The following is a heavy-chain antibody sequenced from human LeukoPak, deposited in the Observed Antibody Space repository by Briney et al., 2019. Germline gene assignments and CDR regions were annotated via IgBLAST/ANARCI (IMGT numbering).Heavy chain of an antibody. CDR2: IYYSGST. D-gene: IGHD3-10*01. J-gene: IGHJ3*02. CDR1: GGSISSGGYC. CDR3: ARAPRITMVRGVINAFDI. Sequence: SETLSLTCTVSGGSISSGGYCWSWIRQHPGKGLEWIGYIYYSGSTYYNPSLKSRVTISVDTSKNQFSLKLSSVTAADTAVYYCARAPRITMVRGVINAFDIWGQGTMVTVSS. V-gene: IGHV4-31*03.